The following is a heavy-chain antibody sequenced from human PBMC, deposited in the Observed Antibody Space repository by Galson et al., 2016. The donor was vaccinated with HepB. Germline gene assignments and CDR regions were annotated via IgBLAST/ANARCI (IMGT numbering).Heavy chain of an antibody. CDR1: GASMSTSSFY. Sequence: SETLSLTCTVSGASMSTSSFYWGWVRQPPGKGLQWIGTIYYSGTTNYNPSLQSRVTISVDTSKNQFSLKLASVTAADTAVYYCARRLGVFYYGMDVWGQGATVTVSS. J-gene: IGHJ6*02. CDR3: ARRLGVFYYGMDV. CDR2: IYYSGTT. V-gene: IGHV4-39*01.